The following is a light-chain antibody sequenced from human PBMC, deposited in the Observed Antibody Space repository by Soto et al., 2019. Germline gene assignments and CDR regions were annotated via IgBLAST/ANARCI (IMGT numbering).Light chain of an antibody. CDR2: GAS. V-gene: IGKV3D-15*01. Sequence: EIVMTQSPATLSVSPGERATLSCRASQSVNIYLAWYQQEPGQAPRLLIFGASSRATGIPARFSGSGSGTEFNLTISSLQSEDFAVYFCQQYDDWLRLTFGGGTKVDIK. J-gene: IGKJ4*01. CDR3: QQYDDWLRLT. CDR1: QSVNIY.